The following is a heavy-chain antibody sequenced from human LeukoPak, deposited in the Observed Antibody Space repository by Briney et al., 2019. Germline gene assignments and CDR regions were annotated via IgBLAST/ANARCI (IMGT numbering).Heavy chain of an antibody. V-gene: IGHV4-59*01. Sequence: SETLSLTCTVSGGSISSYYWSWIRQPPGKGLEWIGYIYYSGSTNYNPSLKSRVTISVDTSKNQFSLKLSSVTAADTAVYYCARVRAYDFWSGYCFDYWGQGTLVTVSS. CDR2: IYYSGST. CDR3: ARVRAYDFWSGYCFDY. CDR1: GGSISSYY. D-gene: IGHD3-3*01. J-gene: IGHJ4*02.